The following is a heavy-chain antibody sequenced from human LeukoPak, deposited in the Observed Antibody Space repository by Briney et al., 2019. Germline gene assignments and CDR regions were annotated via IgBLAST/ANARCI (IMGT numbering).Heavy chain of an antibody. CDR1: GYTFTSYA. V-gene: IGHV7-4-1*02. J-gene: IGHJ4*02. CDR2: INTNTGNP. Sequence: GASVKVSCKASGYTFTSYAMNWVRQAPGQGLEWMGWINTNTGNPTYAQGFTGRFVFSLDTSVSTAYLQISSLKAEDTAVYYCARVVGCGGDCYSGISDYWGQGTLATVSS. D-gene: IGHD2-21*02. CDR3: ARVVGCGGDCYSGISDY.